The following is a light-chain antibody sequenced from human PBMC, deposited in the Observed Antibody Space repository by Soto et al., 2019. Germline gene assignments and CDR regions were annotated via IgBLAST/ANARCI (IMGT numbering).Light chain of an antibody. J-gene: IGLJ3*02. Sequence: QPVLTQSSSASASLGSSVKLTCTLSSGHSSYIIAWHQQQPGKAPRYLMKLEGSGSYNKGSGVPDRFSGSRSGADRYLTISTLQSEDEAAYYCESWDSNTRVFGGGTKLTVL. CDR2: LEGSGSY. V-gene: IGLV4-60*03. CDR3: ESWDSNTRV. CDR1: SGHSSYI.